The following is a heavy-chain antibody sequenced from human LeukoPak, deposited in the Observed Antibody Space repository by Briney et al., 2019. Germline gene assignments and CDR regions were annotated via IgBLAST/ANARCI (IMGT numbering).Heavy chain of an antibody. D-gene: IGHD2-2*02. Sequence: GGSLRLSCAASGFTFSNYAMHWVRQTPGKGLEYVSAISSNGGSTYYANSVKGRFTISRDNSKNTLYLQMGSLRAEDMAVYYCARPDCSSTSCYTTDYWGQGTLVTVSS. CDR3: ARPDCSSTSCYTTDY. V-gene: IGHV3-64*01. J-gene: IGHJ4*02. CDR1: GFTFSNYA. CDR2: ISSNGGST.